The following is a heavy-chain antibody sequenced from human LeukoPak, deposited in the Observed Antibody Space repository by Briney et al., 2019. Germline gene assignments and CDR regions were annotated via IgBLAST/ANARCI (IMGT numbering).Heavy chain of an antibody. V-gene: IGHV1-2*02. D-gene: IGHD3-3*01. CDR2: INPNSGGT. J-gene: IGHJ4*02. CDR1: GYTFTCYY. Sequence: ASVKVSCKASGYTFTCYYMHWVRQAPGQGVEWMGWINPNSGGTNYAQKCQGRVTMTRDTSISTAYMELSRLRSDDTAVYYCARASNYDFWSGYCPPDDYWGQGTLVTVSS. CDR3: ARASNYDFWSGYCPPDDY.